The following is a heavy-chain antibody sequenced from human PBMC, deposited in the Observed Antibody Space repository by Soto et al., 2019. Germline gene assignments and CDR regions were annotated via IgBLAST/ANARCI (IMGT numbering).Heavy chain of an antibody. D-gene: IGHD6-13*01. CDR3: GRGIAIAGNDAFDI. V-gene: IGHV4-59*01. CDR1: VASISTYY. Sequence: PSETLSLTCTVSVASISTYYWTWIRQPPGQGLEWIGYIYYSGSTNYNPSLKSRVTISLDTSKNQFSLKLSSVTAADTAVYYCGRGIAIAGNDAFDIWGQGTMVTVSS. CDR2: IYYSGST. J-gene: IGHJ3*02.